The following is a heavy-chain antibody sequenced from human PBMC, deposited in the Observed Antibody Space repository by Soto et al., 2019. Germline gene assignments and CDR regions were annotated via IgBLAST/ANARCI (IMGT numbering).Heavy chain of an antibody. CDR3: ATDTSSWYFDY. D-gene: IGHD6-13*01. J-gene: IGHJ4*02. CDR1: GFTFITYG. CDR2: ISVSGINT. V-gene: IGHV3-23*01. Sequence: GSLRLSCAASGFTFITYGMSWVRQVPGKGLEWVSGISVSGINTDYADSVKGRFTISRDNSKNSLYLQMNSLRADDTAVYYCATDTSSWYFDYWGPGTLVTVSS.